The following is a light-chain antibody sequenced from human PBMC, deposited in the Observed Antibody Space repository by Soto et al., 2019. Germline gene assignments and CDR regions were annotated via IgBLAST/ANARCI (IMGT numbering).Light chain of an antibody. V-gene: IGKV1-39*01. J-gene: IGKJ2*01. CDR2: DAS. Sequence: DVQMTQSPSSLSASVGDRVTITCRASQRIRTSLNWYQQKPGKAPKSLIYDASSLQSEVPSRFSGSGSGTDFTLTISNLQPEDFATYYCQQSYSVPPTFGQGTKLEI. CDR1: QRIRTS. CDR3: QQSYSVPPT.